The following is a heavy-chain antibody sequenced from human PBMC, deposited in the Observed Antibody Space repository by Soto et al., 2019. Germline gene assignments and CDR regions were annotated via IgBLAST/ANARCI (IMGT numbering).Heavy chain of an antibody. CDR3: AAAPRY. CDR2: IYYSGST. CDR1: GGSMSGYY. V-gene: IGHV4-59*01. J-gene: IGHJ4*02. Sequence: PSETMSVTCSVSGGSMSGYYWSWIRQTPEKGLEWIGYIYYSGSTNYNPSLKSRVTMLIDMSKNQFSLKLTSVSAADTAVYYCAAAPRYWGQGILVTVSS. D-gene: IGHD2-15*01.